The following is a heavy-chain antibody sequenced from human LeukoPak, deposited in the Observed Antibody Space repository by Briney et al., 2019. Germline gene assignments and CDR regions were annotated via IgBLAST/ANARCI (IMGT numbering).Heavy chain of an antibody. CDR3: VRAVAGDSSPYNWFDP. D-gene: IGHD6-19*01. J-gene: IGHJ5*02. Sequence: SQTLSLTCAIFGDSVSSNSAAWNWIRQSPSRGLEWLGRTYYRSKWYNDYAVSVKSRITINPDTSKNQFSLQLNSVTPEDTAVYYCVRAVAGDSSPYNWFDPWGQGTLVTVSS. CDR1: GDSVSSNSAA. V-gene: IGHV6-1*01. CDR2: TYYRSKWYN.